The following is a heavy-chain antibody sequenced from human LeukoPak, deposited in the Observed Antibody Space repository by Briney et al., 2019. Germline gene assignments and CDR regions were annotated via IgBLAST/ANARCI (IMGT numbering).Heavy chain of an antibody. D-gene: IGHD6-13*01. Sequence: SETLSLTCTVSGGSISSSSYYWGWIRQPPAKGLEWIGSIYYSGSTYYNPSLKSRVTISVDTSKNQFSLKLSSVTAADTAVYYCARQGIAAAGKDYWGQGTLVTVSS. CDR3: ARQGIAAAGKDY. CDR1: GGSISSSSYY. CDR2: IYYSGST. J-gene: IGHJ4*02. V-gene: IGHV4-39*01.